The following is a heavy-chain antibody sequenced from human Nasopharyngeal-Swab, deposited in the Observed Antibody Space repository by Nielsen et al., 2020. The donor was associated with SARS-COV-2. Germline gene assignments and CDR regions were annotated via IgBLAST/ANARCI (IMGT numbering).Heavy chain of an antibody. CDR2: ISRSAATI. J-gene: IGHJ6*02. Sequence: VRQAPGKGLEWIPFISRSAATIYYADSVKGRFTISRDNAKNALYLQLSDLRPEDTAVYYCARNGGPLSDYYFYYAMDVWGQGTSVTVSS. D-gene: IGHD3-16*02. CDR3: ARNGGPLSDYYFYYAMDV. V-gene: IGHV3-48*03.